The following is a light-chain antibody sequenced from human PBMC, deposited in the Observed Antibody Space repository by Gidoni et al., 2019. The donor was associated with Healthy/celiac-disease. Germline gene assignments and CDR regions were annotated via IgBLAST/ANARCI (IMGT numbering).Light chain of an antibody. V-gene: IGLV2-14*01. CDR2: EVS. J-gene: IGLJ2*01. CDR1: SSDVGGYNY. Sequence: QPALTQPASVPGSPGQSITISCTGTSSDVGGYNYVSWYQQHPGKAPKLMIYEVSSRPSGVSNRFSGSKSGNTASLTISGLQAEDEADYYCSSYTSSSTVFGGGTKLTVL. CDR3: SSYTSSSTV.